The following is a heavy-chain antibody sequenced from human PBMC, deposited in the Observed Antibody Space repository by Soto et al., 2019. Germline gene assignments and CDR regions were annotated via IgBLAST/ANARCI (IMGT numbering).Heavy chain of an antibody. Sequence: QVQLVESGGGVVQPGRSLRLSCAASGFTFSSYGMHWVRQAPGKGLEWVAVISYDGSNKYYADSVKGRFTISRDNSKNTLYLRMNSLRAEDTAVYYCAKGLYYYDSSGLDYWGQGTLVTVSS. J-gene: IGHJ4*02. CDR3: AKGLYYYDSSGLDY. V-gene: IGHV3-30*18. D-gene: IGHD3-22*01. CDR2: ISYDGSNK. CDR1: GFTFSSYG.